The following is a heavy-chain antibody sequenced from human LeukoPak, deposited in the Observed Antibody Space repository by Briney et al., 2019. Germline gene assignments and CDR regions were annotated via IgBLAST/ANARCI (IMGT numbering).Heavy chain of an antibody. D-gene: IGHD5-24*01. V-gene: IGHV4-39*01. CDR3: ARHVEMAYNRFPLGAFDI. CDR2: IYYSGST. Sequence: SETLSLTCTVSGGSISSSSYHWGWIRQPPGTGLEWIGSIYYSGSTYYNPSLKSRVTISVDPSKNQFSLKLSFVTAADTAVYYCARHVEMAYNRFPLGAFDIWGQGTMVTISS. CDR1: GGSISSSSYH. J-gene: IGHJ3*02.